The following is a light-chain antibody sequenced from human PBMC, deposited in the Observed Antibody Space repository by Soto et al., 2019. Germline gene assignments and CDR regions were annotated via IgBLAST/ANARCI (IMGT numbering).Light chain of an antibody. CDR1: QSVSSSY. CDR3: QQYVSSPWA. Sequence: EIMLTQSPGTLSLSPGERATLSFRASQSVSSSYLAWYQQKPGQAPRLLIYGASSRATGIPDRFSGSGSGTDFTLTISRLEPEDFAVYYCQQYVSSPWAFGQGTKVDIK. J-gene: IGKJ1*01. CDR2: GAS. V-gene: IGKV3-20*01.